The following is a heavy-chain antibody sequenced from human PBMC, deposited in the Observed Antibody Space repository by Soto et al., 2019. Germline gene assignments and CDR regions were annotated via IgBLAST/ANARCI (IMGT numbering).Heavy chain of an antibody. J-gene: IGHJ3*02. CDR2: NSWNSGSI. CDR1: GFTFDDYA. D-gene: IGHD6-6*01. Sequence: EVQLVESGGGLVQPGRSLRLSCAASGFTFDDYAMHWVRQAPGKGLEWVSGNSWNSGSIGYADSVKGRFTISRDNAKNSLYLQMNSLRAEDTALYYCAKDIAARPNAGYLGAFDIWGQGTMVTVSS. CDR3: AKDIAARPNAGYLGAFDI. V-gene: IGHV3-9*01.